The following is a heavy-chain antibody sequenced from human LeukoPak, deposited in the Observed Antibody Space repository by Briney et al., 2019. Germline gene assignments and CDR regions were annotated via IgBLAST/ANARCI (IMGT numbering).Heavy chain of an antibody. D-gene: IGHD3-10*01. CDR1: GYSFTSYW. CDR2: IYPGDSDT. CDR3: ARSAMVRGVIIWFDP. Sequence: ESLKISCKGSGYSFTSYWIGWVRQMPGKGLEWMGIIYPGDSDTRYSPSFQGQVTISADKSISTAYLQWSSLKASDTAMYYCARSAMVRGVIIWFDPWGQGTLVTVSS. V-gene: IGHV5-51*01. J-gene: IGHJ5*02.